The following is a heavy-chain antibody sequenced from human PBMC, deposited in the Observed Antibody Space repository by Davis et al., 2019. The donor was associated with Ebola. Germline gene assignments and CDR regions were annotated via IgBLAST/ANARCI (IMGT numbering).Heavy chain of an antibody. J-gene: IGHJ6*02. V-gene: IGHV3-30*18. Sequence: PGGSLRLSCAASGFIFRDYGMHWVRQAPGKGLEWVAVISSDGNIQGYADSVKGRFTISRDNSENTLYLQMNSLRAEDTAAYHCAKCGPNAICYKNHMDVWGPGTTVTVSS. CDR3: AKCGPNAICYKNHMDV. D-gene: IGHD2-8*01. CDR2: ISSDGNIQ. CDR1: GFIFRDYG.